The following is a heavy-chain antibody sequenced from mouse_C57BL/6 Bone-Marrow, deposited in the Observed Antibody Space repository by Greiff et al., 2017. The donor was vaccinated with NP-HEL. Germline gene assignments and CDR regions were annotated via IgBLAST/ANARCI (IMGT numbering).Heavy chain of an antibody. D-gene: IGHD4-1*01. V-gene: IGHV5-6*01. CDR3: ARHWALY. CDR2: ISSGGSYT. CDR1: GFTFSSYG. Sequence: EVKLVESGGDLVKPGGSLKLSCAASGFTFSSYGMSWVRQTPDKRLEWVATISSGGSYTYYPDSVKGRVTISRDNAKNTLYLQMSSLKSEDTAMYYCARHWALYWGQGTLVTVSA. J-gene: IGHJ3*01.